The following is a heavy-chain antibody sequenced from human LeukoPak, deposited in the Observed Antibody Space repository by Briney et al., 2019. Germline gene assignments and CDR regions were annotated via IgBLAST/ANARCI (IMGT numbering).Heavy chain of an antibody. D-gene: IGHD6-13*01. CDR2: INPNSGGT. CDR1: GYTFTGYY. V-gene: IGHV1-2*02. Sequence: AASVKVSCKASGYTFTGYYMHWVRQAPGQGLEWMGWINPNSGGTNYAQKLQGRVTMTTDTSTSTAYMELRSLRSDDTAVYYCARGAAAGTDYYMDVWGKGTTVTISS. J-gene: IGHJ6*03. CDR3: ARGAAAGTDYYMDV.